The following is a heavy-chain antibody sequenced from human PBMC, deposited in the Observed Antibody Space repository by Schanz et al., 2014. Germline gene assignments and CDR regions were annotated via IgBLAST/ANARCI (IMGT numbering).Heavy chain of an antibody. D-gene: IGHD2-2*01. Sequence: QVQLQQWGAGLLKPSETLSLTCAVSGGSFSGYYWSWIRQPPDTGLEWIGEINQSGDTNYNPSLKNRVTISVDTSTNQFPLKQRSVTAADTAVYYCARLYCSTPGCYVSPNGFAKDYWGQGTLVTVSS. J-gene: IGHJ4*02. CDR3: ARLYCSTPGCYVSPNGFAKDY. CDR2: INQSGDT. V-gene: IGHV4-34*01. CDR1: GGSFSGYY.